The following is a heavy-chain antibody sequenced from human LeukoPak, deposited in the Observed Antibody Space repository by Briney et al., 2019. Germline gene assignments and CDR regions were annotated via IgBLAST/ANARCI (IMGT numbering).Heavy chain of an antibody. J-gene: IGHJ4*02. CDR3: ARVPSYSSGWYYFDY. V-gene: IGHV4-34*01. Sequence: SETLSLTCAVYGGSFSGYYWSWLRQPPGKGLEWIGEINHSGSTNYNPSLKSRVTISVDTSKNQFSLKLSSVTAADTAVYYCARVPSYSSGWYYFDYWGQGTLVTVSS. CDR2: INHSGST. CDR1: GGSFSGYY. D-gene: IGHD6-19*01.